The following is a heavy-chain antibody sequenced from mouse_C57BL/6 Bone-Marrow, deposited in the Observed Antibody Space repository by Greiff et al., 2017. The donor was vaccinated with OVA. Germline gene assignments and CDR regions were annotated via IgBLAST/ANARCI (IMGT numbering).Heavy chain of an antibody. J-gene: IGHJ2*01. V-gene: IGHV1-82*01. Sequence: VKLMESGPELVKPGASVKISCKASGYAFSSSWMNWVKQRPGKGLEWIGRIYPGDGDTNYNGKFKGKATLTADKSSSTAYMQLSSLTSEDSAVYFCARGSKLPYYFDYWGQGTTLTVSS. CDR2: IYPGDGDT. CDR3: ARGSKLPYYFDY. D-gene: IGHD1-1*01. CDR1: GYAFSSSW.